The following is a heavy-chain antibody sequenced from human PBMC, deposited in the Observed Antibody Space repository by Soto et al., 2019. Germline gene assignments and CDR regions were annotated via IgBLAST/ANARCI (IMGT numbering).Heavy chain of an antibody. V-gene: IGHV3-73*01. CDR1: GFAFSGST. J-gene: IGHJ6*02. CDR2: IRSKANSYAT. D-gene: IGHD6-19*01. CDR3: ARDEDLAVAGMGAYYYGMDV. Sequence: GGSLRLSCAGSGFAFSGSTIHWVRQASGKGLEWVGRIRSKANSYATAYAAAVKGRFIVSRDDSKTTSYLQMNSLRAEDTAVYYCARDEDLAVAGMGAYYYGMDVWGQGTTVTVSS.